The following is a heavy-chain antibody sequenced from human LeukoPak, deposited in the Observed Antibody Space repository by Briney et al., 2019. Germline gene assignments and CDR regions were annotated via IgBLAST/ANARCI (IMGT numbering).Heavy chain of an antibody. CDR1: GFTFSSYW. CDR2: IKEDGSEK. CDR3: ARGRRDTQYQVFDY. J-gene: IGHJ4*02. V-gene: IGHV3-7*01. D-gene: IGHD2-2*01. Sequence: AGGSLRLSCVASGFTFSSYWMNWVRQAPGKGLEWVANIKEDGSEKYYVDSVKGRFTISRDNAKNSLYLQMSSLRDEDTAVYYCARGRRDTQYQVFDYWGQGTLVTVSS.